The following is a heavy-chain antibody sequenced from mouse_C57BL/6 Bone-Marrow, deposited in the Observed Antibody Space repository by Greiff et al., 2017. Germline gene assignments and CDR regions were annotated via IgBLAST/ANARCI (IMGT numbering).Heavy chain of an antibody. CDR1: GFTFSDYY. Sequence: EVMLVESEGGLVQPGSSMKLSCTASGFTFSDYYMAWVRQVPEKGLEWVANINYDGSSTYYLDSLKSRFIISRDNAKNILYLQMSSLKSEDTATYYCARDGDYVYAMDYWGQGTSVTVSS. V-gene: IGHV5-16*01. CDR3: ARDGDYVYAMDY. J-gene: IGHJ4*01. D-gene: IGHD2-13*01. CDR2: INYDGSST.